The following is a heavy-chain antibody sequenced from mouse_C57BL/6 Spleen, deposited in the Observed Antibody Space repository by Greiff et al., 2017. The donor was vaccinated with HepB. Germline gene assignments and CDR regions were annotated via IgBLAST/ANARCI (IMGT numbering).Heavy chain of an antibody. CDR1: GYTFTSYW. CDR2: IYPGSGST. Sequence: VQLQQPGAELVKPGASVKMSCKASGYTFTSYWITWVKQRPGQGLEWIGDIYPGSGSTNYNEKFKSKATLTVDTSSSTAYMQLSSLTSEDSAVYYCARRGLTTVPPFDYWGQGTTLTVSS. D-gene: IGHD1-1*01. V-gene: IGHV1-55*01. CDR3: ARRGLTTVPPFDY. J-gene: IGHJ2*01.